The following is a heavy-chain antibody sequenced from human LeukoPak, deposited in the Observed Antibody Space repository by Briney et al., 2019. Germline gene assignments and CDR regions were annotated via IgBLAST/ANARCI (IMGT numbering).Heavy chain of an antibody. CDR3: ARDLNFDWYLGAFDY. D-gene: IGHD3-9*01. J-gene: IGHJ4*02. V-gene: IGHV3-21*01. CDR2: ISSSSSYI. CDR1: GFTFSSYS. Sequence: PGGSLRLSCAASGFTFSSYSMNWVRQAPGKGLEWVSSISSSSSYIYYADSVKGRFTISRDNAKNSLYLQMNSLRAEDTAVYYCARDLNFDWYLGAFDYWGQGTLVTVSS.